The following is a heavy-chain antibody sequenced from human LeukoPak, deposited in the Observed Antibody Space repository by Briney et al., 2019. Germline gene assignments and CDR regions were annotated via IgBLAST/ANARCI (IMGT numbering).Heavy chain of an antibody. CDR2: ISSSSSYI. J-gene: IGHJ4*02. V-gene: IGHV3-21*01. Sequence: GRSLRLSCAASGFTFSSYSMNWVRQAPGKGLEWVSSISSSSSYIYYADSVKGRFTISRDNAKNSLYLQMNSLRAEDTAVYYCARSYGSGSYLLDYWGQGTLVTVSS. CDR3: ARSYGSGSYLLDY. CDR1: GFTFSSYS. D-gene: IGHD3-10*01.